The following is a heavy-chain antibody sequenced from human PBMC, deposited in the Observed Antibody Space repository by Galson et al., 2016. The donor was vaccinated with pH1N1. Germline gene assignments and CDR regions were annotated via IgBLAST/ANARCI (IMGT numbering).Heavy chain of an antibody. D-gene: IGHD1-1*01. CDR1: GFIFDDYG. J-gene: IGHJ4*02. CDR3: VRAFHSHNWYYFAY. CDR2: INWKGSST. Sequence: SLRLSCAASGFIFDDYGMSRVRQVPGKGLEWVSGINWKGSSTEYADSLKGRFTISRDNAKSSVFLQMHSLSAEDTALYYCVRAFHSHNWYYFAYWGQGTLVAVSS. V-gene: IGHV3-20*04.